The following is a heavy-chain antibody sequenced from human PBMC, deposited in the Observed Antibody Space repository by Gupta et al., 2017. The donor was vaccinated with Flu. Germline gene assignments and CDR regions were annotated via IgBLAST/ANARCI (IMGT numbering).Heavy chain of an antibody. CDR2: IYYTGTA. CDR1: GDSINRGDYY. V-gene: IGHV4-31*03. CDR3: VRAPDPDYYDSSGRLRGPPFFFDY. J-gene: IGHJ4*02. D-gene: IGHD3-22*01. Sequence: QVQLQESGPGLVKPSQTLSLTCTVSGDSINRGDYYWTWIRQRPGQGLAWIGYIYYTGTAYYRPSLGSRVTISIDTSENQFSLSLRSVTAADTAMYYCVRAPDPDYYDSSGRLRGPPFFFDYWGQGILVTASS.